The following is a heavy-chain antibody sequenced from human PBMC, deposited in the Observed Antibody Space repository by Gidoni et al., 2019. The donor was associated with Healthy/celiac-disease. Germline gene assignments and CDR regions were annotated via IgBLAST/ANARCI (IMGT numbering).Heavy chain of an antibody. D-gene: IGHD2-8*02. Sequence: EVQLLESGGGLVQPGGSLRLSCAASGFTFSSYAMSWVRPATGKGLEWVSAIRGRGGSKYYADSVKGRFTISRDNSKNTLYLQMNSLRAEDTAVYYCAKSSEYWESDYWGQGTLVTVSS. CDR2: IRGRGGSK. V-gene: IGHV3-23*01. CDR3: AKSSEYWESDY. CDR1: GFTFSSYA. J-gene: IGHJ4*02.